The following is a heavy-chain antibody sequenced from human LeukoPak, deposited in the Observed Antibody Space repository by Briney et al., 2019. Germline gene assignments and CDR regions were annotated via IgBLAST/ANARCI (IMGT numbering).Heavy chain of an antibody. CDR1: GFTFSSYG. V-gene: IGHV3-23*01. D-gene: IGHD3-16*01. CDR3: AKGGGTKAYISPYKYYFDY. CDR2: ISGSGGST. J-gene: IGHJ4*02. Sequence: GGSLRLSCAASGFTFSSYGMSWVRQAPGKGLEWVSAISGSGGSTYYADSVKGRFTISRDNSKNTLYLQMNSLRAEDTAVYYCAKGGGTKAYISPYKYYFDYWGQGTLVTVSP.